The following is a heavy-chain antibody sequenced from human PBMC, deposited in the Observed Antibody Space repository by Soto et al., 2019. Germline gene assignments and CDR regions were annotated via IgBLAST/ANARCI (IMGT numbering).Heavy chain of an antibody. CDR1: GYTFTSYG. V-gene: IGHV1-18*04. Sequence: ASVKVSCKASGYTFTSYGISWVRQAPGQGLEWMGWISAYNGNTNYAQKLQGRVTMTTDTSTSTAYMELRSLRSDDTAVYFCARDKPYSSGWYGVDWFDPWGQGTLVTVSS. CDR2: ISAYNGNT. J-gene: IGHJ5*02. D-gene: IGHD6-19*01. CDR3: ARDKPYSSGWYGVDWFDP.